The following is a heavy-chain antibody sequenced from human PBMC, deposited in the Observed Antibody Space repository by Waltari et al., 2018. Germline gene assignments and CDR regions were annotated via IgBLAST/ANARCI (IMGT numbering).Heavy chain of an antibody. CDR1: GGSISSSSYY. J-gene: IGHJ6*02. CDR3: ARESVATIYYYYGMDV. Sequence: LQLQESGPGLVKPSETLSLTCTVSGGSISSSSYYWGWIRQPPGKGLEWVSVIYSGGSTYYADSVKGRFTISRDNSKNTLYLQMNSLRAEDTAVYYCARESVATIYYYYGMDVWGQGTTVTVSS. V-gene: IGHV3-66*02. CDR2: IYSGGST. D-gene: IGHD5-12*01.